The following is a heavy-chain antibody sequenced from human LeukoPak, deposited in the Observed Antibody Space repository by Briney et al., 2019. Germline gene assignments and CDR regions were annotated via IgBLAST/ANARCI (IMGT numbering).Heavy chain of an antibody. CDR1: GFTFSSYA. Sequence: GGSLRLSCAASGFTFSSYAMSWVRQAPGKGLEWVSAISGSGGSTYYADSVKGRLTISRDNSKNTLYLQMNSLRAEDTAVYYCAKRSSSGYSNYFDYWGQGTLVTVSS. V-gene: IGHV3-23*01. CDR3: AKRSSSGYSNYFDY. CDR2: ISGSGGST. D-gene: IGHD3-22*01. J-gene: IGHJ4*02.